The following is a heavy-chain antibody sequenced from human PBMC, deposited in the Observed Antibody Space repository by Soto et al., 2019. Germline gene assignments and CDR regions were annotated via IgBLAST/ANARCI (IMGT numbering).Heavy chain of an antibody. CDR2: ISYDGSNK. CDR1: GFTFSSYA. D-gene: IGHD5-12*01. Sequence: PGGTLRLACAAYGFTFSSYAMHWVRQAPGKGLEWVAVISYDGSNKYYADSVKGRFTISRDNSKNTLYLQMNSLRAEHTAVYYCARDGYSGYAYVSCVDYWGQGT. CDR3: ARDGYSGYAYVSCVDY. J-gene: IGHJ4*02. V-gene: IGHV3-30-3*01.